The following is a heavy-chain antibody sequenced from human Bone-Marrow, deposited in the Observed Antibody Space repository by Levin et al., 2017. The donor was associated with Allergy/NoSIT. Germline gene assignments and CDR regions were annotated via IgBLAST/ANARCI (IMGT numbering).Heavy chain of an antibody. CDR1: GGSISSGDYY. J-gene: IGHJ6*02. V-gene: IGHV4-30-4*01. CDR2: IYYSGST. CDR3: AREGPGGDGDQARYYYYGMDV. D-gene: IGHD4-17*01. Sequence: SETLSLTCTVSGGSISSGDYYWSWIRQPPGKGLEWIGYIYYSGSTYYNPSLKSRVTISVDTSKNQFSLKLSSVTAADTAVYYCAREGPGGDGDQARYYYYGMDVWGQGTTVTVSS.